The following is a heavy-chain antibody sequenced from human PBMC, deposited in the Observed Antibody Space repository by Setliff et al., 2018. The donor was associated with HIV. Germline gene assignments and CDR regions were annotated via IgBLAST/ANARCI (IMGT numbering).Heavy chain of an antibody. D-gene: IGHD3-16*01. CDR2: IIPIFGTA. CDR3: AVDPGGDGFPSGYAFDI. V-gene: IGHV1-69*13. CDR1: GGTFNSYA. Sequence: GASVKVSCKASGGTFNSYAITWVRQAPGQGLEWMGAIIPIFGTANYAQKFQGRVTIIADESTTTAYVELSSLRSDDTAVYYCAVDPGGDGFPSGYAFDIWGQGTMVTVSS. J-gene: IGHJ3*02.